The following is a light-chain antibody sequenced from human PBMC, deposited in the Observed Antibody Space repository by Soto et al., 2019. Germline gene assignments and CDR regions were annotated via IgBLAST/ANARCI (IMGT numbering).Light chain of an antibody. J-gene: IGKJ3*01. CDR2: DAS. CDR1: QGISSA. V-gene: IGKV1-13*02. CDR3: QQFNSYPMGVT. Sequence: AIQLTQSPSSLSASVGDRVTITCRASQGISSALAWYQQKPGKAPKLLIYDASSLESGVPSRFSGSGSGTDFTLTISSLQPEDFATYCCQQFNSYPMGVTFGAGTKVDIK.